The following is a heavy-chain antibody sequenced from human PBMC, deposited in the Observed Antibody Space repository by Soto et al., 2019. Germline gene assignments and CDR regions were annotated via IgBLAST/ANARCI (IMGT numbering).Heavy chain of an antibody. CDR2: IWYDGSNK. V-gene: IGHV3-33*01. Sequence: GGSLRLSCAASGFTFSSYGMHWVRQAPGKGLEWVAVIWYDGSNKYYAESVKGRFTISRDNSKNTLYLQMNSLRAEDTFLYYCARDVAYGDYYYYGMDVWGQGTTVTVSS. CDR1: GFTFSSYG. CDR3: ARDVAYGDYYYYGMDV. J-gene: IGHJ6*02. D-gene: IGHD4-17*01.